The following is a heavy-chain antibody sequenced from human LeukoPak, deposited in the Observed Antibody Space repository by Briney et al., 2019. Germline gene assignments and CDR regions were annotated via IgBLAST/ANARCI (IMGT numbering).Heavy chain of an antibody. V-gene: IGHV1-8*01. CDR2: MNPNSGNS. CDR3: ARGAPHFDWLGFDP. D-gene: IGHD3-9*01. CDR1: GYTFTSYD. J-gene: IGHJ5*02. Sequence: ASVKVSCKASGYTFTSYDINWVRQATGQGLEWMGWMNPNSGNSGYAQKFQGRVTMTRNTSISTAYMELSSLRSEDTAVYYCARGAPHFDWLGFDPWGQGTLVTVSS.